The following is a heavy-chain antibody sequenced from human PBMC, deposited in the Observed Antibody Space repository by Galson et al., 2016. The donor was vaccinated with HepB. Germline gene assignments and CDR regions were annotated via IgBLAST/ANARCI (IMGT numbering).Heavy chain of an antibody. D-gene: IGHD2-21*01. V-gene: IGHV4-4*07. CDR2: IFSDGST. J-gene: IGHJ4*02. CDR1: GGSISPYY. CDR3: AKDSTVAGIDY. Sequence: ETLSLTCTVSGGSISPYYWSWIRQPAGRGLEWIGRIFSDGSTNYSPSLRSRVGMSVDTSKNQFYLNLTSVTAADTAVYYCAKDSTVAGIDYWGQGTLVSVSS.